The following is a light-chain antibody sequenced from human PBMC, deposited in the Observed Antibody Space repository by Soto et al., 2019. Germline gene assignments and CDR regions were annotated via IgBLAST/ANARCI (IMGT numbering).Light chain of an antibody. V-gene: IGKV1-6*01. Sequence: AIQMTQSPSSLSASLGDRFTITFLASQEIRKDLAWYQQKPGKAPQILIYGASTLQTGVASRFSGSGSATDFTLTISSLQPEDSAAYYCLQDYNYPFTFGQGTKVDIK. CDR2: GAS. CDR3: LQDYNYPFT. J-gene: IGKJ2*01. CDR1: QEIRKD.